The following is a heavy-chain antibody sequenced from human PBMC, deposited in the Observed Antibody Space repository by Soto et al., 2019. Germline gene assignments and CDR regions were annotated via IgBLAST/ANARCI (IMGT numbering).Heavy chain of an antibody. CDR2: ISGSGGST. Sequence: GGSLRLSCAASGFTFSSYAVIWVRQAPGKGLEWVSAISGSGGSTYYADSVKGRFTISRDNAKNTLYLQMNSLRAEDTAVYYWAREATYCSGGSCSNWFDPWGQGTLVTVSS. D-gene: IGHD2-15*01. CDR1: GFTFSSYA. J-gene: IGHJ5*02. CDR3: AREATYCSGGSCSNWFDP. V-gene: IGHV3-23*01.